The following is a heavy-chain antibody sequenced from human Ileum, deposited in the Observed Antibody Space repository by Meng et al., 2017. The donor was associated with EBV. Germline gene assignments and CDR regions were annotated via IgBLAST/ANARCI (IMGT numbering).Heavy chain of an antibody. J-gene: IGHJ4*02. CDR3: ARGGWSLDY. CDR1: GGSISSYY. D-gene: IGHD2-15*01. CDR2: IYYSGST. V-gene: IGHV4-59*08. Sequence: QGQRRGPGPGLVKPSETLSLPCTVSGGSISSYYWSWIRQPPGKGLEWIGYIYYSGSTNYNPSLKSRVTISVDTSKNQFSLNLSSVTAADTAVYYCARGGWSLDYWGQGTLVTVSS.